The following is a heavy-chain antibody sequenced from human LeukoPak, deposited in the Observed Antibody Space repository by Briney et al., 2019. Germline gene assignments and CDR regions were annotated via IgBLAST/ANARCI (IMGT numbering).Heavy chain of an antibody. CDR3: AKDDFDWLSDY. Sequence: PGGSLRLSCAASGLTFTNYAMTWVRQAPGKGLEWVSAISGSGGSTYYADSVKGRFTISRDNSKNTLYLQMNSLRAEDTAVYYCAKDDFDWLSDYWGQGTLVTVSS. V-gene: IGHV3-23*01. D-gene: IGHD3-9*01. CDR2: ISGSGGST. J-gene: IGHJ4*02. CDR1: GLTFTNYA.